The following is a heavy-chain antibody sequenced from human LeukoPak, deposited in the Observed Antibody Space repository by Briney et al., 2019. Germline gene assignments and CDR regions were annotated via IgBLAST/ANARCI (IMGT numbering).Heavy chain of an antibody. CDR3: RTDYYYYGMDV. Sequence: SVKVSCKASGGTCSSYAISWVRQAPGQGLEWMGGIIPIFGTANYAQKFQGRVTITADESTSTAYMELSSLRSEDTAVYYCRTDYYYYGMDVWGQGTTVTVSS. V-gene: IGHV1-69*13. CDR1: GGTCSSYA. CDR2: IIPIFGTA. J-gene: IGHJ6*02.